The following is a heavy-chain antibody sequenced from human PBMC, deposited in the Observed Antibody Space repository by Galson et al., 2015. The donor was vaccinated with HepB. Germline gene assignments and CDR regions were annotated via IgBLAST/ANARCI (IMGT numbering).Heavy chain of an antibody. CDR2: IGVNAGST. V-gene: IGHV3-23*01. CDR3: AKGTTNIDY. D-gene: IGHD1-1*01. Sequence: SLRLSCAASGFTFSSLGMTWVCQAPGKGLECVSAIGVNAGSTDYADSVKGRFTTSRDNSKNMLYLQMNNLRAEDTAVYYCAKGTTNIDYWGQGTLVTVSS. CDR1: GFTFSSLG. J-gene: IGHJ4*02.